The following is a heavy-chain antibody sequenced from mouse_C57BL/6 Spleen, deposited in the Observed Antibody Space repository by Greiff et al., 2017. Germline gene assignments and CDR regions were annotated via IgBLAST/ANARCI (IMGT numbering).Heavy chain of an antibody. Sequence: QVQLQQSGAELVKPGASVKISCKASGYAFSSYWMNWVKQRPGKGLEWIGQIYPGDGDTNYTGKFKGQATLTADKSSSTAYMQLSSLTSEDSAVYFCARSYYGYYYAMDDWGQGTSVTVSS. CDR2: IYPGDGDT. V-gene: IGHV1-80*01. CDR1: GYAFSSYW. J-gene: IGHJ4*01. D-gene: IGHD1-1*01. CDR3: ARSYYGYYYAMDD.